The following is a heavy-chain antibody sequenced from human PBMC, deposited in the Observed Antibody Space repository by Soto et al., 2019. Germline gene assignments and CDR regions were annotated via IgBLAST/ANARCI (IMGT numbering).Heavy chain of an antibody. CDR2: ISYDGSNK. Sequence: ESGGGVVQPGRSLRLSCAASGFTFSSYAMHWVRQAPGKGLEWVAVISYDGSNKYYADSVKGRFTISRDNSKNTLYLQMNSLRAEDTAVYYCARTGGLVPAAISWFDPWGQGTLVTVSS. D-gene: IGHD2-2*01. CDR1: GFTFSSYA. J-gene: IGHJ5*02. V-gene: IGHV3-30-3*01. CDR3: ARTGGLVPAAISWFDP.